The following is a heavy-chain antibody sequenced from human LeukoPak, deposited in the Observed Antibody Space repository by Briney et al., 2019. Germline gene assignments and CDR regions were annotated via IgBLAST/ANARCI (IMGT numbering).Heavy chain of an antibody. CDR3: ARDLMVAPSSYYGSGPSNYYYYYGMDV. V-gene: IGHV1-8*01. Sequence: ASVKVSCKASGYTFSSYDINWVRQATGQGLEWMGWMNPNNINTGYAQKFQGRVTMTRDTSTSTVYMELSSLRSEDTAVYYCARDLMVAPSSYYGSGPSNYYYYYGMDVWGQGTTVTVSS. J-gene: IGHJ6*02. CDR2: MNPNNINT. D-gene: IGHD3-10*01. CDR1: GYTFSSYD.